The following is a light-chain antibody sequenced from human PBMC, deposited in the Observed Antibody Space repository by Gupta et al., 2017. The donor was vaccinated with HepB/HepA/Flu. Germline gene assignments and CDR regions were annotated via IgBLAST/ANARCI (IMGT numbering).Light chain of an antibody. CDR3: QQENSDSGMCS. Sequence: DIQLTQSPSTLSASVGDRVTITCRASQSISTWLAWYQQKPGKAPNLLIYRASTLERGVPSRFSGSGDGTEFTLTISSRQPEDFATYYCQQENSDSGMCSFGQGTKLEMK. CDR2: RAS. CDR1: QSISTW. V-gene: IGKV1-5*03. J-gene: IGKJ2*04.